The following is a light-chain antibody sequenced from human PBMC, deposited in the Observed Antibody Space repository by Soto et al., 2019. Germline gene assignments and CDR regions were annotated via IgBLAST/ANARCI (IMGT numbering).Light chain of an antibody. CDR2: EVT. J-gene: IGLJ2*01. Sequence: QSALTQPASVSGSPGQSITISCTGTTSDIGVYDYVSWYQQHPGKAPKLVIYEVTIRPSGVSNRFSASKSGNTASLTISGLQAEDEADYYCSSYASSGTLVFGAGTKLTVL. CDR1: TSDIGVYDY. CDR3: SSYASSGTLV. V-gene: IGLV2-14*01.